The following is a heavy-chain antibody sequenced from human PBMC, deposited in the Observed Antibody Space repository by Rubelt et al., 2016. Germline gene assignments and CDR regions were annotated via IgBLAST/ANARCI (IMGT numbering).Heavy chain of an antibody. J-gene: IGHJ4*02. CDR3: PTGGFDY. V-gene: IGHV3-30*02. CDR1: GFTFSSYG. Sequence: VQLVESGGGLVQPGGSLRLSCAASGFTFSSYGMHWVRQAPGKGLEWVAFTRKDESDKNYADSVKGRFTISKENSKNTLYLQMNNLRGEDTAVYFCPTGGFDYWGQGTLVTVSS. D-gene: IGHD3-16*01. CDR2: TRKDESDK.